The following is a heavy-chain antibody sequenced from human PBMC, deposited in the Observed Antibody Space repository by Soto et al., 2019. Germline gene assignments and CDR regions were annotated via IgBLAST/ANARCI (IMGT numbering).Heavy chain of an antibody. CDR1: GFTFSSYG. CDR2: ISYDGSNK. Sequence: VQLVESGGGVVQPGRSLRLSCAASGFTFSSYGMHWVRRAPGKGLEWVAVISYDGSNKYYADSVKGRFTISRDNSKNTLYLQMNSLRAEDTAVYYCAKSGELEGARYFDLWGRGTLVTVSS. CDR3: AKSGELEGARYFDL. D-gene: IGHD1-1*01. V-gene: IGHV3-30*18. J-gene: IGHJ2*01.